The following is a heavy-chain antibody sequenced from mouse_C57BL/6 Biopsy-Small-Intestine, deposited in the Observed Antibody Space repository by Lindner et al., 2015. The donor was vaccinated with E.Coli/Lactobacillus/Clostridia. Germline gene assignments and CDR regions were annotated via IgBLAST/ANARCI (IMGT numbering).Heavy chain of an antibody. D-gene: IGHD1-1*02. CDR1: GYTFTSHD. Sequence: SVKVSCKASGYTFTSHDFCWVRQAPGQGLEWMGWISTNNGNTKYSQKFQGRVIMTTDTFASTVYMELGSLRSDDTALYFCARVPDYNVLTGVNPSEHWGQGTLVTVSS. V-gene: IGHV1-85*01. CDR2: ISTNNGNT. J-gene: IGHJ4*01. CDR3: ARVPDYNVLTGVNPSEH.